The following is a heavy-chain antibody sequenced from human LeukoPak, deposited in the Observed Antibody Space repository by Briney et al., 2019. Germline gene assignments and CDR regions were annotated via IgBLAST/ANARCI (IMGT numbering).Heavy chain of an antibody. Sequence: SETLSLTCTVSGGSISSYYWSWIRPPAGEGGELIGRTYTGGSTNYNTSLKSRVPMSVDTSTKQLSLKMSSVTAADTAVYYCAREQTSSSWYGQIDYWGQGTLVTVSS. D-gene: IGHD6-13*01. V-gene: IGHV4-4*07. CDR3: AREQTSSSWYGQIDY. CDR1: GGSISSYY. J-gene: IGHJ4*02. CDR2: TYTGGST.